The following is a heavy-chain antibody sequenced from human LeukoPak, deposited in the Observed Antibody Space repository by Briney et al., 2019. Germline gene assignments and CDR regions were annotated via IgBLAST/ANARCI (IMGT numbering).Heavy chain of an antibody. J-gene: IGHJ4*02. D-gene: IGHD1-1*01. V-gene: IGHV3-23*01. CDR3: AREGLERIFHFDY. CDR2: ITGNGFET. CDR1: GFTSDSHA. Sequence: GGSLRLACAASGFTSDSHAMAWVRQAPGAGLEWVSGITGNGFETFYADPVRGRFTISRDNSKNTLYLQMNSLRAEDTALYYCAREGLERIFHFDYWGQGTLVTVSS.